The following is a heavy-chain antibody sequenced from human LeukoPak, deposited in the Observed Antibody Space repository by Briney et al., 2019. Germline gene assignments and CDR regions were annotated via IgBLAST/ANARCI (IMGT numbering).Heavy chain of an antibody. CDR2: IYYSGST. Sequence: PSETLSLTCTVSGGSISSYYWSWIRQPPGKGLEWIGYIYYSGSTNYNPSLKSRVTISVDTSKNQFSLKLSSVTAADTAVYYCARLREEAYYYGSGSLNWFDPWGQGTLVTVSS. J-gene: IGHJ5*02. CDR1: GGSISSYY. CDR3: ARLREEAYYYGSGSLNWFDP. D-gene: IGHD3-10*01. V-gene: IGHV4-59*08.